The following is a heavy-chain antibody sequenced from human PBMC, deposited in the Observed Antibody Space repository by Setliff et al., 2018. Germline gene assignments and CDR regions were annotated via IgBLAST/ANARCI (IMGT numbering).Heavy chain of an antibody. CDR3: SRLSPYNTGPPFDY. CDR2: ISYTGST. J-gene: IGHJ4*02. D-gene: IGHD2-8*02. CDR1: GDSIFDNY. Sequence: PSQTLSLTCSVSGDSIFDNYWSWIRQSPGRGLEWIAYISYTGSTNYNPSLKSRVTISLDTSKNHYPLNLRSVTAADTAVYYRSRLSPYNTGPPFDYWGQGTLVTVSS. V-gene: IGHV4-59*08.